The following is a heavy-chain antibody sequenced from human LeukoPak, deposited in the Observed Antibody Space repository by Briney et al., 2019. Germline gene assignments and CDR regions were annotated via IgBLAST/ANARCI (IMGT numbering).Heavy chain of an antibody. J-gene: IGHJ3*02. Sequence: ASVKVSCKASGYTFTGYYMHWVRQAPGQGLEWMGWINPNSGGTNYAQKFQGRVTMTRDTSISTAHMELSRLRSDDTAVYYCARDPNWGSGAFDIWGQGTMVTVSS. D-gene: IGHD7-27*01. V-gene: IGHV1-2*02. CDR3: ARDPNWGSGAFDI. CDR2: INPNSGGT. CDR1: GYTFTGYY.